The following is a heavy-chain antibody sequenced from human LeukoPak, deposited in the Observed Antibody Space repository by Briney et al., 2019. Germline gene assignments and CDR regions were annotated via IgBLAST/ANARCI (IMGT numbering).Heavy chain of an antibody. Sequence: GGSLRLSCAASGFTFSNYNMNWVRQAPGKGLEWVSSISSGSTYMYYADSVKGRFTISRDNAKKSLYLQINSLRAEDTAVYYCARVTRGGYDGYFDYWGQGTLVTVSS. CDR1: GFTFSNYN. D-gene: IGHD5-12*01. CDR3: ARVTRGGYDGYFDY. J-gene: IGHJ4*02. CDR2: ISSGSTYM. V-gene: IGHV3-21*01.